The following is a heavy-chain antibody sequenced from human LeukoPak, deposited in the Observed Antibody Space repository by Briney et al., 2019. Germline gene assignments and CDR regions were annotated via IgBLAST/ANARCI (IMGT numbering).Heavy chain of an antibody. CDR2: ISWNSGSI. Sequence: PGGSLRLSCAASGFTFDDYAMHWVRQAPGKGLEWVSGISWNSGSIGYADSVKGRFTISRDNAKNSLYLQMNSLRAEDTALYYCAKARYTMVRGVIIPRAFDIWGQGTMVTVSS. V-gene: IGHV3-9*01. CDR1: GFTFDDYA. J-gene: IGHJ3*02. D-gene: IGHD3-10*01. CDR3: AKARYTMVRGVIIPRAFDI.